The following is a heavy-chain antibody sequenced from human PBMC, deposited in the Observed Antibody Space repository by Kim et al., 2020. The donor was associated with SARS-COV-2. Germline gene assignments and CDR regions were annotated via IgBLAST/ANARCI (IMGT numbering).Heavy chain of an antibody. CDR3: ARAEWELLLYYYYGMDV. D-gene: IGHD1-26*01. V-gene: IGHV3-48*01. CDR2: ISGTSSTI. Sequence: LSLTCAASGFTFSSYSMNWVRQAPGKGLEWVSYISGTSSTIYYADSVKGRFTISRDNAKNSLYLQMNSLRAEDTAVYYCARAEWELLLYYYYGMDVWGQGTTVTVSS. J-gene: IGHJ6*02. CDR1: GFTFSSYS.